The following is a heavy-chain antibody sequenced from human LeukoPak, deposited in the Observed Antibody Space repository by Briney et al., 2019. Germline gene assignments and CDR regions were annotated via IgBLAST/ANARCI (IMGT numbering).Heavy chain of an antibody. J-gene: IGHJ4*02. CDR3: ARRGGSLYFFDY. Sequence: GESLQISCKGSGYSFTTFWIGWVRQMPGRGLEWMGIIYPGDSDTRYSPFFQGQVTISADKSISTAYLQWSSLEASDTAIYCCARRGGSLYFFDYWSQGTLVTVSS. V-gene: IGHV5-51*01. D-gene: IGHD1-26*01. CDR2: IYPGDSDT. CDR1: GYSFTTFW.